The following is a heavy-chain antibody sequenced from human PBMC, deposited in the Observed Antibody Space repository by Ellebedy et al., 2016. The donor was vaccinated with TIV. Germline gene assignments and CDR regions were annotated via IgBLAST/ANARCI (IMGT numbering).Heavy chain of an antibody. J-gene: IGHJ4*02. V-gene: IGHV4-39*01. CDR2: IYYSGNT. CDR1: GASISTKSYY. CDR3: ARHGQFDH. Sequence: SETLSLXXTVSGASISTKSYYWGWIRQPPGMGLEWIGSIYYSGNTYYNTSLKSRVTMSVDTSKNQFSLRLRSVTAADTAVYYCARHGQFDHWGQGTLVIVSS.